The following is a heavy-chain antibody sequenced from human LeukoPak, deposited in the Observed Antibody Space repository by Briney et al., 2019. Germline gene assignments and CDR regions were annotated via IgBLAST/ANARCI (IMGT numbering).Heavy chain of an antibody. CDR2: ISYDGSNK. CDR1: GFTFSSYP. CDR3: ARGFPYDDPTEGYYYLMDV. V-gene: IGHV3-30-3*01. Sequence: GGSLRLSCAASGFTFSSYPMHWVRQAPGKGLEWVSVISYDGSNKYYADSVKGRFTISRDNSKNMFYVQINSLRPEDTAVYYCARGFPYDDPTEGYYYLMDVWGQGTTVTVSS. D-gene: IGHD4-17*01. J-gene: IGHJ6*02.